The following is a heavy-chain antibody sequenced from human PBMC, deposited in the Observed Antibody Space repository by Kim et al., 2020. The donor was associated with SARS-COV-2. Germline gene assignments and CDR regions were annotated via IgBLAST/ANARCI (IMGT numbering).Heavy chain of an antibody. CDR1: GFRFNDYW. D-gene: IGHD1-7*01. J-gene: IGHJ4*01. V-gene: IGHV3-7*01. CDR3: ARPGGVGTVDY. CDR2: MDEPGSLN. Sequence: GGSLRLFCAASGFRFNDYWMSWVRQTPGGGLEWVGNMDEPGSLNVNGGSVEGRFTISRDNAKTSVYLQMNGLSDDDTATYFCARPGGVGTVDY.